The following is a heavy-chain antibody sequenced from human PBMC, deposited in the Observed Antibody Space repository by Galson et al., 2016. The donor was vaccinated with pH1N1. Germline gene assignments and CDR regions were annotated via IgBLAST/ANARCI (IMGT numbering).Heavy chain of an antibody. D-gene: IGHD3-9*01. CDR2: MNPNSGNT. V-gene: IGHV1-8*01. CDR1: GYTLNRYD. Sequence: SVKVSCKASGYTLNRYDISWVRQAAGQGLEWMGWMNPNSGNTGYALKFQGRVKMTRNTSISIAYLELSGLTFGDTAVYNCVDNSRRGQGTPVVVSS. J-gene: IGHJ1*01. CDR3: VDNSR.